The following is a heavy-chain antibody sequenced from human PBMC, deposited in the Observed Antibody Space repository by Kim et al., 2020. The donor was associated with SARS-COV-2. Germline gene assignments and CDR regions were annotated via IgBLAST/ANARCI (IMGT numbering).Heavy chain of an antibody. V-gene: IGHV1-8*01. J-gene: IGHJ6*02. Sequence: ASVKVSCKASGYTFTSYDINWVRQATGQGLEWMGWMNPNSGNTGYAQKFQGRVTMTRNTSISTAYMELSSLRSEDTAVYYCARGPRPHGIAVAHKDYYGMDVWGQGTTVTVSS. D-gene: IGHD6-19*01. CDR1: GYTFTSYD. CDR3: ARGPRPHGIAVAHKDYYGMDV. CDR2: MNPNSGNT.